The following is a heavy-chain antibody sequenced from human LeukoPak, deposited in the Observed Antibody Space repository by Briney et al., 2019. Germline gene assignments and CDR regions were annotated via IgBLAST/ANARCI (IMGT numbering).Heavy chain of an antibody. V-gene: IGHV4-59*01. J-gene: IGHJ4*02. CDR2: IYYSGST. CDR1: GGSISSYY. CDR3: ARLPLSSGSYFDY. D-gene: IGHD5-12*01. Sequence: PSETLSLTCTVSGGSISSYYWSWIRQPPGKGLEWIGYIYYSGSTNYNPSPKSRVTISVDTSKNQFSLKLSSVTAADTAVYYCARLPLSSGSYFDYWGQGTLVTVSS.